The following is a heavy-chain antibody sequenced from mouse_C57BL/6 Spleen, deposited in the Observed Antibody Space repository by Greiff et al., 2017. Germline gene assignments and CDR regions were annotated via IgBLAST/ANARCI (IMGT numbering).Heavy chain of an antibody. CDR3: ASLGDESGHWYFDV. V-gene: IGHV1-64*01. CDR2: LHPNSGSP. D-gene: IGHD1-3*01. J-gene: IGHJ1*03. CDR1: GYPFPSSW. Sequence: VQLQQPGPELVQPGASVQLSCQASGYPFPSSWMHWFMQRPGQGLEWIGMLHPNSGSPTYTETFKSKATLPVDKSSSTAYIQLSSLTSEDSAVYYCASLGDESGHWYFDVGGTATTVTVAS.